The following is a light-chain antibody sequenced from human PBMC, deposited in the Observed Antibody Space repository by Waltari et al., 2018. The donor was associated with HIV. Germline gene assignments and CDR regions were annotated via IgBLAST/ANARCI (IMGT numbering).Light chain of an antibody. CDR2: GNT. CDR1: SSNIGAGFD. V-gene: IGLV1-40*01. J-gene: IGLJ2*01. Sequence: QSVLTQPPSVSGAPGPRVTISCTGSSSNIGAGFDVHWYQQLPGTAPKLLLYGNTNRPSGVPDRFSGSKSGTSASLAITGLQAEDEADYYCQSYDSSLSGLLFGGGTKLTVL. CDR3: QSYDSSLSGLL.